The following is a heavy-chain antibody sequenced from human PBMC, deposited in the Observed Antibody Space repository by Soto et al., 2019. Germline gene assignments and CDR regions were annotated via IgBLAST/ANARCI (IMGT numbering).Heavy chain of an antibody. CDR2: IYGDGLRT. Sequence: EVQLLESGGDLVQPGGSLRLSCVASGFTFSNHAMSWVRQAPGKGLEWVSAIYGDGLRTYYTDSVKGRFTISRDISKSTLYLQMNSLRAEDTALYYCAKGAMVATTGTFVYYWGQGTMVTVSS. D-gene: IGHD5-12*01. CDR3: AKGAMVATTGTFVYY. V-gene: IGHV3-23*01. CDR1: GFTFSNHA. J-gene: IGHJ4*02.